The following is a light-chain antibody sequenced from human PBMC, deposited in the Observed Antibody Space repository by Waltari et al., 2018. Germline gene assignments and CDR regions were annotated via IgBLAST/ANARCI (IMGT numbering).Light chain of an antibody. CDR1: VLSKKY. V-gene: IGLV3-27*01. Sequence: SSELRQPSSVSVSPGQTARITCSGDVLSKKYGRWLQHKPGQAPVLVIYKDTERPSGIPGRFSGSNSGTTVTLTIIGVLPEDEADYYCYSAADNNWVFGGGTTLTVL. CDR3: YSAADNNWV. CDR2: KDT. J-gene: IGLJ3*02.